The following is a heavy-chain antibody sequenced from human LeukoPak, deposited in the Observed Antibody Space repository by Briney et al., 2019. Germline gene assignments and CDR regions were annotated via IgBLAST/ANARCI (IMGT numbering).Heavy chain of an antibody. CDR1: GYTFTSHG. J-gene: IGHJ5*02. Sequence: ASVNVSCTASGYTFTSHGISWVRQAPGQGLEWMGWISAYNGNTNYAQKLQGRVTMTTDTSTSTAYMELRSLRSDDTAVYYCARGVYDYVWGSYRSPHNWFDPWGQGTLVTVSS. D-gene: IGHD3-16*02. CDR3: ARGVYDYVWGSYRSPHNWFDP. V-gene: IGHV1-18*01. CDR2: ISAYNGNT.